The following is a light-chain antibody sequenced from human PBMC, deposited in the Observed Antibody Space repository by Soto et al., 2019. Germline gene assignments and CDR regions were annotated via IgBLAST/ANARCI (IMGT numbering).Light chain of an antibody. Sequence: EIVMTQSPVTLSVSPGERATLSCRASQSVSNSVAWYQQKPGQAPRLLIFGASTRATGIPVKFSGSGSGTEFTLTISSLQSEDFAVYYCQQHNNWPPTFGGGTKVEIK. V-gene: IGKV3-15*01. CDR3: QQHNNWPPT. CDR1: QSVSNS. CDR2: GAS. J-gene: IGKJ4*01.